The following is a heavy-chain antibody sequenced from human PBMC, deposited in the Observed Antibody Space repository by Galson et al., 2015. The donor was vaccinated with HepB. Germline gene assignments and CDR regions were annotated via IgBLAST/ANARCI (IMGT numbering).Heavy chain of an antibody. J-gene: IGHJ4*02. D-gene: IGHD6-13*01. V-gene: IGHV3-48*01. CDR1: GFTFSSYS. CDR2: ISSSSSTI. CDR3: ARDSRSSSWLREGQY. Sequence: SLRLSCAASGFTFSSYSINWVRQAPGKGLEWVSYISSSSSTIYYADSVKGRFTISRDNAKNSLYLQMNSLRAEDTAVYYCARDSRSSSWLREGQYWGQGTLVTVSS.